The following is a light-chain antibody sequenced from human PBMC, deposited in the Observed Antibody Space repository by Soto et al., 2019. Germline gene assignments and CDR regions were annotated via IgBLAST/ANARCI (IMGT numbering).Light chain of an antibody. CDR2: SAS. Sequence: DIQMTQSPSSLSASVGDRVTITCRASQDISAYLAWYQQKPGKVPKLLIYSASTLQSGVPSRFSGSGSGTDFTLTISSLQPEDVAIYYCQKFNTAPLTFGQGTRLEIK. V-gene: IGKV1-27*01. CDR1: QDISAY. CDR3: QKFNTAPLT. J-gene: IGKJ5*01.